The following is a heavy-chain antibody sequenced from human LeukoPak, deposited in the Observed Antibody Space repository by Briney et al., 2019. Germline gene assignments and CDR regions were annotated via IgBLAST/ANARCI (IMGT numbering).Heavy chain of an antibody. CDR2: MWYDGSNK. Sequence: GGSLRLSCAASGFTFNSYGMHWVRQAPGKGLVGVVVMWYDGSNKYYADSVKGRFTISRDNSKNTLYLQMDSLRVEDTAVYYCARDPGVRWLVGFDYWGQGTLVTVSS. CDR1: GFTFNSYG. CDR3: ARDPGVRWLVGFDY. V-gene: IGHV3-33*01. D-gene: IGHD6-19*01. J-gene: IGHJ4*02.